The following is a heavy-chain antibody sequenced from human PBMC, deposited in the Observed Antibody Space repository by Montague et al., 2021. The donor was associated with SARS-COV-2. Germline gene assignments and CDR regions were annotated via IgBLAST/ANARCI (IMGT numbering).Heavy chain of an antibody. CDR1: GYTFTSYD. V-gene: IGHV1-8*01. CDR3: ARGRSKTMIVVVIPFRYYGMDV. Sequence: QSGAEVKKPGESLKISCKASGYTFTSYDINWVRQATGQGLEWMGWMNPNSGNTGYAQKFQGRVTMTRNTSISTAYMELSSLRSEDTAVYYCARGRSKTMIVVVIPFRYYGMDVWGQGTTVTVSS. J-gene: IGHJ6*02. CDR2: MNPNSGNT. D-gene: IGHD3-22*01.